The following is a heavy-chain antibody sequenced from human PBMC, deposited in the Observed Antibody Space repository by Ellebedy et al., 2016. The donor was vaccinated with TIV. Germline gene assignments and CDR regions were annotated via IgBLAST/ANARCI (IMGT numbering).Heavy chain of an antibody. J-gene: IGHJ4*02. D-gene: IGHD3-10*01. CDR1: VPSITGYH. Sequence: SETLSLXXEIDVPSITGYHWAWVRQPPGKGLEWIGDVHHRGGTRYISSLKGRVTISLDTSRKEFSLYITSVTAADTALYFRAKGSMVRGLAGWGQGTLVTVSS. CDR2: VHHRGGT. CDR3: AKGSMVRGLAG. V-gene: IGHV4-34*01.